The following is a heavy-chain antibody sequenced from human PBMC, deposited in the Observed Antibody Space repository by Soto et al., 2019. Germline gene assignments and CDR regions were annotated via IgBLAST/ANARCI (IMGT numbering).Heavy chain of an antibody. D-gene: IGHD3-10*01. CDR3: ASNYLYYYGSGNTNYYGMDV. Sequence: ASVKVSCKASGYTFTSYGISWVRQAPGQGLEWMGWISAYNGNTNYAQKLQGRVTMTTDTSTSTAYMELRSLRSDDTAVYYCASNYLYYYGSGNTNYYGMDVWGQGTTITVSS. V-gene: IGHV1-18*01. CDR2: ISAYNGNT. CDR1: GYTFTSYG. J-gene: IGHJ6*01.